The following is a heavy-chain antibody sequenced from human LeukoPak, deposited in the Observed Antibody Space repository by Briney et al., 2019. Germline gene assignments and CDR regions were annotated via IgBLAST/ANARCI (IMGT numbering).Heavy chain of an antibody. Sequence: GGSLRLSCAVSGFTVSNYYMHWFRQAPGKGLEWVSVIYRGGSKYYADSVKGRFIISRDHSNNMLDLQLNSLRAEDTAVYYCAREPPMVGDYYYGMDVWGQGTTVTVSS. CDR3: AREPPMVGDYYYGMDV. CDR1: GFTVSNYY. V-gene: IGHV3-66*01. J-gene: IGHJ6*02. D-gene: IGHD3-10*02. CDR2: IYRGGSK.